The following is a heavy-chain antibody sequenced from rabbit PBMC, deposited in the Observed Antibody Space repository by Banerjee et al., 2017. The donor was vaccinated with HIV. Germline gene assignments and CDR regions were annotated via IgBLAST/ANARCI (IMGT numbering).Heavy chain of an antibody. D-gene: IGHD1-1*01. Sequence: QEQLVESGGGLVKPGASLTLTCTASGFSFSSSNYMCWVRQAPGKGPEWIACIYAGSSGGTYYASWAKGRFTISKTSSTTVTLQMTSLTAADTATYFCARDGYASSSGYFLWGQGTLVTVS. J-gene: IGHJ3*01. CDR2: IYAGSSGGT. CDR1: GFSFSSSNY. CDR3: ARDGYASSSGYFL. V-gene: IGHV1S45*01.